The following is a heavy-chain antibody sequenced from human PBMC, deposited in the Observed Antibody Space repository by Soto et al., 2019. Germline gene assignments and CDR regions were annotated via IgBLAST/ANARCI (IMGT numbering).Heavy chain of an antibody. Sequence: ASVKVSCKASGYTFTSYAMHWVRQAPGQRLEWMGWINAGNGNTKYSQKFQGRVTITRDTSASTAYMELSSLRSEDTAVYYCARDGITIFGYYYYYMDVWGKGTTVTVSS. V-gene: IGHV1-3*01. CDR1: GYTFTSYA. J-gene: IGHJ6*03. D-gene: IGHD3-3*01. CDR2: INAGNGNT. CDR3: ARDGITIFGYYYYYMDV.